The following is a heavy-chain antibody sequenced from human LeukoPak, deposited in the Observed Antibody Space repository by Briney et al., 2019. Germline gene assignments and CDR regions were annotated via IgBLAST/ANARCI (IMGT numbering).Heavy chain of an antibody. D-gene: IGHD1-20*01. CDR3: ARVLITGLNAFDI. CDR2: INPNSGGT. J-gene: IGHJ3*02. V-gene: IGHV1-2*02. CDR1: GYTFTGYY. Sequence: ASVKVSCKASGYTFTGYYMHWVRQAPGQGLEWMGWINPNSGGTNYAQKFQGRVTMTRDTSISTAYMELSRLRSDDTAVYYCARVLITGLNAFDIWGQGTMVTVSS.